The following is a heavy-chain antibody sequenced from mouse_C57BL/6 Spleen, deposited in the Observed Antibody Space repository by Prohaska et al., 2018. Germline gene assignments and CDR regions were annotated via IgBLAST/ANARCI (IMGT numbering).Heavy chain of an antibody. CDR1: GYTFTDYY. CDR3: ARTFDY. Sequence: SVKISCKASGYTFTDYYMNWVKQSHGKSLEWIGDINPNNGGTSYNQKFKGKATLTVDKSSSTAYMALRSLTSEESAVYYCARTFDYWGQGTTLTVSS. J-gene: IGHJ2*01. V-gene: IGHV1-26*01. CDR2: INPNNGGT.